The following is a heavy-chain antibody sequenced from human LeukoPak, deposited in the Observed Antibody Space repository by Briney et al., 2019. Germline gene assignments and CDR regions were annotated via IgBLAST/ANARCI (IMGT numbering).Heavy chain of an antibody. J-gene: IGHJ4*02. CDR1: GFTFSSYG. D-gene: IGHD2-2*01. V-gene: IGHV3-30*03. CDR2: ISYDGSNT. CDR3: ARGYCSSTSCYFDY. Sequence: GGSLRLSCAASGFTFSSYGMHWVRQAPGKGLEWVAVISYDGSNTYYADSVKGRFTISRDNSKNMLYLQMNSLRAEDTALYYCARGYCSSTSCYFDYWGQGTLVTVSS.